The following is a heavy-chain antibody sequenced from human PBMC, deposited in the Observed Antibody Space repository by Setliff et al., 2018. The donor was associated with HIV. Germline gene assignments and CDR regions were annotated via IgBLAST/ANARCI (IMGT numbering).Heavy chain of an antibody. CDR3: ARDEGRATGSWWDQSASWYLDY. Sequence: SETLSLTFTVSGGSISSYYWSWIRQPAGKRLEFIRRISAAGTINYNPSLRSRVTLSVDTSENQFSLTVNSVTAADTAMYFCARDEGRATGSWWDQSASWYLDYWGHGTLVTVSS. CDR2: ISAAGTI. J-gene: IGHJ4*01. V-gene: IGHV4-4*07. CDR1: GGSISSYY. D-gene: IGHD6-13*01.